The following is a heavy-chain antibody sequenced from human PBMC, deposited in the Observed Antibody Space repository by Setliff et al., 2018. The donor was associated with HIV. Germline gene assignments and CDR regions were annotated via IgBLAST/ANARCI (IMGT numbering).Heavy chain of an antibody. V-gene: IGHV3-21*01. J-gene: IGHJ6*02. CDR3: AKDREYGSGRTDYYYYYGMDV. CDR2: ISSTGTYI. Sequence: GGSLRLSCAASGFNFSTHTMNWIRQAPGKGLEWVASISSTGTYIYYADSMKGRFTISRDNAKNSLYLQMNSLRGEDTAVYYCAKDREYGSGRTDYYYYYGMDVWGQGTTVTVSS. CDR1: GFNFSTHT. D-gene: IGHD3-10*01.